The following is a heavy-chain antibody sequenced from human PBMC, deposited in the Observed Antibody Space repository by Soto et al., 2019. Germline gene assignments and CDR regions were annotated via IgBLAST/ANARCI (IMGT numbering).Heavy chain of an antibody. V-gene: IGHV4-31*03. Sequence: PSETLSLTCTVSGGSISSGGYYWSWIRQHPGKGLEWIGYIYYSGSTYYNPSLKSRVTISVDTSKNQFSLKLSSVTAADTAVYYCARDLVTASAYFDYWGQGTLVTVSS. D-gene: IGHD1-26*01. CDR2: IYYSGST. CDR3: ARDLVTASAYFDY. J-gene: IGHJ4*02. CDR1: GGSISSGGYY.